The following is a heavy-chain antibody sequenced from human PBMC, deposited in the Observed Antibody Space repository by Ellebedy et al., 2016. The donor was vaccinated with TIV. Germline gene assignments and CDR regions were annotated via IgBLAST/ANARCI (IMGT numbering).Heavy chain of an antibody. CDR2: INHSGST. CDR3: ARFYVPAANYYYYMDV. V-gene: IGHV4-34*01. Sequence: SETLSLTXAVYGGSFSGYYWSWIRQPPGKGLEWIGEINHSGSTNYNPSLKSRVTISVDTSKNQFSLKLSSVTAADTAVYYCARFYVPAANYYYYMDVWGKGTTVTVSS. D-gene: IGHD2-2*01. J-gene: IGHJ6*03. CDR1: GGSFSGYY.